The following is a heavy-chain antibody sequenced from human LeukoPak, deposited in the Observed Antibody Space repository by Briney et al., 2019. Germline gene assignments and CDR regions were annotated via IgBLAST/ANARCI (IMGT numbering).Heavy chain of an antibody. D-gene: IGHD2-15*01. J-gene: IGHJ4*02. CDR1: GYTFTSYG. CDR2: ITVYNGNT. CDR3: ARDWHCSGGSCYSDY. V-gene: IGHV1-18*01. Sequence: ASVRVSCKASGYTFTSYGISWVRQAPGQGLEWMGWITVYNGNTNYTQKLQGRVTMTTDTSTSTAYMELRSLRSDDPAVYYCARDWHCSGGSCYSDYWGQGTLVTVSS.